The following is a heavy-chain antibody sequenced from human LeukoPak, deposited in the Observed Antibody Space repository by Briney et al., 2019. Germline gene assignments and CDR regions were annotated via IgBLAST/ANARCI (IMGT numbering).Heavy chain of an antibody. CDR2: INHSRST. Sequence: PSETLSLTCAVYGGSFSDYYWSWLRQPPGRGLEWRGEINHSRSTNYNPSLTSPVTISVDTSKNQFSLKMSSVTAADTAVYYWARGREIWVYVDTAMVTSNYFDYWGQGTLVTVSS. V-gene: IGHV4-34*01. CDR3: ARGREIWVYVDTAMVTSNYFDY. D-gene: IGHD5-18*01. J-gene: IGHJ4*02. CDR1: GGSFSDYY.